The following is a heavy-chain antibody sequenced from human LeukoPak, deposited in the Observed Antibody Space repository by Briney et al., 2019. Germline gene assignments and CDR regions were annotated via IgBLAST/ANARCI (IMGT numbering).Heavy chain of an antibody. CDR3: AKMAGWFGELLYPPPIDY. CDR2: ISGSGGST. CDR1: GFTFSSYG. Sequence: PGGSLRLSCAASGFTFSSYGMSWVRQAPGKGLEWVSAISGSGGSTYYADSVKGRFTISRDNSKNTLYLQMNSLRAEDTAVYYCAKMAGWFGELLYPPPIDYWGQGTLVTVSS. D-gene: IGHD3-10*01. J-gene: IGHJ4*02. V-gene: IGHV3-23*01.